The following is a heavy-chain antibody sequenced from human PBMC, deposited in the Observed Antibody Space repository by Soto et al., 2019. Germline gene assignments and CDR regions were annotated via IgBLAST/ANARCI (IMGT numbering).Heavy chain of an antibody. CDR3: ARDTARAMVRIYYGMDV. D-gene: IGHD3-10*01. CDR1: GFTFSSYA. V-gene: IGHV3-23*01. Sequence: PGGSLRLSCTASGFTFSSYAMSWVRQAPGKGLERVSAISGSGGSTYHADSVKGRFTISRDNSKNTLYLQMNSLRAEDTAVYYCARDTARAMVRIYYGMDVWGQGATVTVSS. CDR2: ISGSGGST. J-gene: IGHJ6*02.